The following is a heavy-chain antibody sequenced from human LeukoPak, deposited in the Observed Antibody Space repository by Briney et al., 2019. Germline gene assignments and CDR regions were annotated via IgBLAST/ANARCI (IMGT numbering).Heavy chain of an antibody. Sequence: GGSLRLSCAASGFTFSSYWMNWVRQAPGKGLVWVSRIASDGSSTTYADSVKGRFSISRDNAENTLYLQMNSLRVEDTAVYYCTRGRPHGNDYWGQGTLVTVSS. CDR2: IASDGSST. D-gene: IGHD4-23*01. CDR1: GFTFSSYW. J-gene: IGHJ4*02. CDR3: TRGRPHGNDY. V-gene: IGHV3-74*01.